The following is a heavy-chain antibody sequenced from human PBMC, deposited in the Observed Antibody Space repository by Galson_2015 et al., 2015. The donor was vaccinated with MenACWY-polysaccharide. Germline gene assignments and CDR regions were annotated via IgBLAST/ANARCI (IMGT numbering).Heavy chain of an antibody. CDR1: GFTFSSYE. CDR3: ARASLSYYYGMDV. Sequence: SLRLSCAASGFTFSSYEMNWVRQAPGKGLEWVSYISSSGSTIYYADSVKGRFTISRDNAKNSLYLQMNSLRADDTAVYYCARASLSYYYGMDVWGQGTKVTVSS. CDR2: ISSSGSTI. J-gene: IGHJ6*02. V-gene: IGHV3-48*03.